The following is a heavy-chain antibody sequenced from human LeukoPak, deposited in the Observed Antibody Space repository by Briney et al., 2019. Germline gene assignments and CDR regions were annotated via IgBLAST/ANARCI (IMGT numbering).Heavy chain of an antibody. CDR2: ISGSGGST. Sequence: GGSLRLSCAASGFTFSSYAMSWVRQAPGKGLEWVSAISGSGGSTYYADFVKGRFTISRDNSKNTLYLQMNSLRAEDTAVYYCAKDRIAVAGCNWFDPWGQGTLVTVSS. CDR1: GFTFSSYA. J-gene: IGHJ5*02. D-gene: IGHD6-19*01. V-gene: IGHV3-23*01. CDR3: AKDRIAVAGCNWFDP.